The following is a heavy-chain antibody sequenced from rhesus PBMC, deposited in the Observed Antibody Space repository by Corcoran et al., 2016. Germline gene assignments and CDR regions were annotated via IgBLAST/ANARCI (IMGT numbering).Heavy chain of an antibody. D-gene: IGHD6-13*01. V-gene: IGHV3-116*02. J-gene: IGHJ4*01. CDR2: IIKKANGVTE. Sequence: EVRLVESGGGLVQPGGSLRLSCAASGFPFSDYYMPWVTQAPRKGPEWVGFIIKKANGVTEEYAASVKGRLTISRDDSKSIASLQMNSLKTEDTAVYYCAREQAADLFDYWGQGVLVTVSS. CDR1: GFPFSDYY. CDR3: AREQAADLFDY.